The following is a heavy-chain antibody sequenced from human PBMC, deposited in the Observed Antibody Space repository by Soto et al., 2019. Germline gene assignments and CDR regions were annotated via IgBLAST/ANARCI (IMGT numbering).Heavy chain of an antibody. J-gene: IGHJ4*02. CDR2: VDPRDGST. D-gene: IGHD6-25*01. CDR1: GYIFTTYS. Sequence: QVQLVQSGAEMKRPGASVILSCKASGYIFTTYSIHWVRQTAGQGLEWMAKVDPRDGSTGYAQKFRGRVSMAWDTSTGTVSMEVSSLTSDDTATYYGARVRSSGREVDYWGQGTQVTVSS. V-gene: IGHV1-46*01. CDR3: ARVRSSGREVDY.